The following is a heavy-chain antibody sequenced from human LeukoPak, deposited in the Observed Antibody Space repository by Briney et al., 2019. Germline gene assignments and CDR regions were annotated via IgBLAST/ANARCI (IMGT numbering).Heavy chain of an antibody. CDR2: ISDDGSTT. V-gene: IGHV3-30-3*01. J-gene: IGHJ4*02. Sequence: TGRSLRLSCAASGFTFGTYALHWVRQAPGKGLEWVAIISDDGSTTYYADSVKGRFTISRDNSKNTLSLQMNSLRAEDTAVYYCARGPKWVSDLDYWGQGTLVTVSS. CDR3: ARGPKWVSDLDY. CDR1: GFTFGTYA. D-gene: IGHD3-22*01.